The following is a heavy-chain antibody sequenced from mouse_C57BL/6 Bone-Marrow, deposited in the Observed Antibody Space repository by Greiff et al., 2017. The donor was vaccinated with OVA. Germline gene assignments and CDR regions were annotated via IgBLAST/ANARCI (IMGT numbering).Heavy chain of an antibody. CDR3: TLTTVDY. V-gene: IGHV1-15*01. CDR2: IDPETGGT. D-gene: IGHD1-1*01. Sequence: QVQLKESGAELVRPGASVTLSCKASGYTFTDYEMHWVQQTPVHGLEWIGAIDPETGGTAYNQKFKGKAILTADNSSSTAYMELRSRTSEDSAVYYCTLTTVDYWGQGTTLTVSS. CDR1: GYTFTDYE. J-gene: IGHJ2*01.